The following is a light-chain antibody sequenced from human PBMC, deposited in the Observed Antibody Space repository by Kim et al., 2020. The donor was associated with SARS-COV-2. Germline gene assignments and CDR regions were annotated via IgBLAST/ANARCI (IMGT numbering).Light chain of an antibody. V-gene: IGKV3-15*01. CDR3: QQYNNWPFT. CDR1: QSVSSN. J-gene: IGKJ3*01. Sequence: EIVVTQSPATLSVSPGETATLSCRASQSVSSNLAWYQQKPGQAPRLLIYAGSTRATGIPATFSGSGSGADFTLTISSLQSEDFAIYYCQQYNNWPFTFGPGTKVDIK. CDR2: AGS.